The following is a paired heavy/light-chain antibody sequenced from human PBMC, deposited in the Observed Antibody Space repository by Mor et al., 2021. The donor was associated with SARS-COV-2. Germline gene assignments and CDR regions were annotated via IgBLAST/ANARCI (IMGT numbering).Heavy chain of an antibody. CDR1: GFTFSSYG. D-gene: IGHD6-25*01. Sequence: QVQLVESGGGVVQPGRSLRLSCVASGFTFSSYGMHWVRQAPGNGLEWVALISSDGSNKYYADSVKGRFTVSRDNPKNTLYLQLNSVRAEDTAVYSCAKDKRRDGYIPFDYWGQGALVTVSS. J-gene: IGHJ4*02. V-gene: IGHV3-30*18. CDR3: AKDKRRDGYIPFDY. CDR2: ISSDGSNK.
Light chain of an antibody. Sequence: SYVLPQPPSVSVAPGQTAKITCGENNIGGRSVHWYQQKPGQAPVLVIYDDTYRPSGIPERFSGSNSGNTATLTISRVEAGDEADYYCQVWDTSSDLVVFGGGTKLTVL. V-gene: IGLV3-21*02. J-gene: IGLJ2*01. CDR3: QVWDTSSDLVV. CDR1: NIGGRS. CDR2: DDT.